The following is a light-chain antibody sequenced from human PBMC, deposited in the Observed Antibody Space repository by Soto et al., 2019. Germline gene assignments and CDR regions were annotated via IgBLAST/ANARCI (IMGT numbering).Light chain of an antibody. J-gene: IGLJ2*01. CDR2: GYY. CDR1: NSNIGAGYD. V-gene: IGLV1-40*01. Sequence: QSAMTQPPSVSGAPGQRVTIACTGNNSNIGAGYDVHWYRRFPGAAPTLLLSGYYNRPSGVPDRISGSKSGTSVSLAITDLKAEDEADYYCQSSDSGLIGLVFGTGTKLTVL. CDR3: QSSDSGLIGLV.